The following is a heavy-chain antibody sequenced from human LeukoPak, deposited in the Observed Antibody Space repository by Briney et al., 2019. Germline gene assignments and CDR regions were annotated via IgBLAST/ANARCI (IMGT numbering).Heavy chain of an antibody. V-gene: IGHV4-34*01. CDR2: INHSGST. D-gene: IGHD3-10*01. Sequence: ETLSLTCAVYGGSFSGYYWSWIRQPPGKGLEWIGEINHSGSTNHNPSLKSRVTISVDTSKNQFSLKLSSVTAADTAVYYCARALTYYYGSGSYPGLNWFDPWGQGTLVTVSS. CDR1: GGSFSGYY. CDR3: ARALTYYYGSGSYPGLNWFDP. J-gene: IGHJ5*02.